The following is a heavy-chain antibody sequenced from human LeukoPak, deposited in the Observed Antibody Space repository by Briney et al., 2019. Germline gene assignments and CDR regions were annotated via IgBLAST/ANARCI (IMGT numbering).Heavy chain of an antibody. CDR2: IYYSGTT. Sequence: SETLSLTCTVSGGSISSSSNYWGWIRQPPGKGLEWIGSIYYSGTTYYNPSLKSRVTISVDTSKNQFSLKLSSVTAADTAVYYCAREWIGGDCYLDWGQGTLVTVSS. D-gene: IGHD2-21*02. CDR3: AREWIGGDCYLD. V-gene: IGHV4-39*07. J-gene: IGHJ4*02. CDR1: GGSISSSSNY.